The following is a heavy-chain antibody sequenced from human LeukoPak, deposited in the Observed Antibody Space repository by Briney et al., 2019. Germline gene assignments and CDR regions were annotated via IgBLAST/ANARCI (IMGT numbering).Heavy chain of an antibody. CDR1: GFTFSQYA. D-gene: IGHD3-10*01. CDR3: ARDEVWGSGSYYNELDY. Sequence: GRPLRLSCAASGFTFSQYAMHWVRQAPGKGLEWVAAIWYGGSNKYYVDSVKGRFTISRDNSKNTLYLQMNSLRAEDTAVYYCARDEVWGSGSYYNELDYWGQGTGVTVSS. CDR2: IWYGGSNK. J-gene: IGHJ4*02. V-gene: IGHV3-33*01.